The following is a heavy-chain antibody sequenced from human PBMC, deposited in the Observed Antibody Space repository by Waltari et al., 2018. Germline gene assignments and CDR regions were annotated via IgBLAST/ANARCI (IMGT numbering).Heavy chain of an antibody. V-gene: IGHV4-39*07. Sequence: LQLQESGAGLVKPSETMSLTCTVSSGSISSSKYYWGWRRQPPGKGLEWIGTISYSGITYYNPSLKSRVTISVDTSKKQFSLKLTSVTAADTAIYYCARRFPYSSNWDFDYWGQGTLVTVSS. CDR2: ISYSGIT. J-gene: IGHJ4*02. CDR1: SGSISSSKYY. D-gene: IGHD6-13*01. CDR3: ARRFPYSSNWDFDY.